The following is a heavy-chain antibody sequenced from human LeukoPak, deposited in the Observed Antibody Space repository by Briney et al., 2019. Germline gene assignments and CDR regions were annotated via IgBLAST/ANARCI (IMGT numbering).Heavy chain of an antibody. J-gene: IGHJ4*02. CDR3: ARDRSYRYFDY. Sequence: GGSLRLSCAASGFTSSTYAMHWVRQAPGKGLEWVAIISYDGSNKYYADSVKGRFTISRDNSKNTLYLQMNSLRAEDTAVYYCARDRSYRYFDYWGQGTLVTVSS. V-gene: IGHV3-30-3*01. CDR2: ISYDGSNK. D-gene: IGHD1-26*01. CDR1: GFTSSTYA.